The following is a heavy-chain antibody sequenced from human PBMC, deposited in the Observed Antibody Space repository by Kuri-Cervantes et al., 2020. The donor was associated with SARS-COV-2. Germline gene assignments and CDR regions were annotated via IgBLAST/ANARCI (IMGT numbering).Heavy chain of an antibody. CDR2: FDPEDGET. Sequence: ASVKVSCKASGYTFTTYGISWVRQAPGKGLEWMGGFDPEDGETIYAQKFQGRVTMTEDTSTDTAYMELSSLRSEDTAVYYCATAGTTAMALFDCWGQGTLVTVSS. V-gene: IGHV1-24*01. D-gene: IGHD5-18*01. CDR3: ATAGTTAMALFDC. CDR1: GYTFTTYG. J-gene: IGHJ4*02.